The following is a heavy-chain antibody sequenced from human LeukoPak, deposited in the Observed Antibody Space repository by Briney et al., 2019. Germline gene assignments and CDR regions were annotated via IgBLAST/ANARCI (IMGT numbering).Heavy chain of an antibody. J-gene: IGHJ4*02. CDR1: GFTLSNYW. V-gene: IGHV3-74*01. D-gene: IGHD2-15*01. Sequence: GGSLRLSCAASGFTLSNYWMHWVRQAPGKGLVWVSRINSDGSSTSYADSVKGRFTISRDNAKNTLHLQMNSLRAEDTAVYYCAKGGGTVVDYWGQGTLVTVSS. CDR3: AKGGGTVVDY. CDR2: INSDGSST.